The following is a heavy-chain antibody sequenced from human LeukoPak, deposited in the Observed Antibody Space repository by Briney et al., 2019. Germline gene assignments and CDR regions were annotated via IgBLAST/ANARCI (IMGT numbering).Heavy chain of an antibody. J-gene: IGHJ6*03. D-gene: IGHD3-10*01. CDR3: ARERFGSDYYLDV. CDR2: INWSGGTT. Sequence: PGGSLRLSCAASGFTFSSYSMNWVRQAPGKGLEWVSGINWSGGTTVYAESVKGRFTVSRDNAKNSLYLQVDSLRVDDTALYYCARERFGSDYYLDVWGKGTTVTVSS. V-gene: IGHV3-20*04. CDR1: GFTFSSYS.